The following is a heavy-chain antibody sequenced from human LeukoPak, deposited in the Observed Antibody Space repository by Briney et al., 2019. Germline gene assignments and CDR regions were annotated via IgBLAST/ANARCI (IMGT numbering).Heavy chain of an antibody. CDR1: GFSVSSYA. Sequence: GKSLRLSCAASGFSVSSYAIHWVRNSPSQGMDLESVISYDGSNKFYADSVKGRFTISRDNSKNPLYLEMTSLRAEDTAVYYWARDGGVYSSGWFDYWGQGTLVTVSS. CDR2: ISYDGSNK. CDR3: ARDGGVYSSGWFDY. V-gene: IGHV3-30-3*01. J-gene: IGHJ4*02. D-gene: IGHD6-19*01.